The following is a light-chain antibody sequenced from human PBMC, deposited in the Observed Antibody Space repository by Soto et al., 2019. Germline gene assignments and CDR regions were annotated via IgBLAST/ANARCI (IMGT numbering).Light chain of an antibody. CDR3: ASWDDSLNGVV. CDR1: SSNIGRNT. CDR2: SNN. V-gene: IGLV1-44*01. Sequence: QSVLTQPPSASGTPGQRVSISCSGFSSNIGRNTVNWYQQLPGTAPKLLIYSNNQRPSGVPDRFSGSQSGTSASLAISGLQSEDEADYYCASWDDSLNGVVFGGGTKLTVL. J-gene: IGLJ2*01.